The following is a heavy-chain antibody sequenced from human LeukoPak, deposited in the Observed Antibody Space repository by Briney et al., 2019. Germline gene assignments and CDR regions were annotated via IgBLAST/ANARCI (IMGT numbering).Heavy chain of an antibody. D-gene: IGHD3-22*01. J-gene: IGHJ4*02. CDR2: MNPNSGNT. Sequence: ASVKVSCKASGYTFTSYDINWVRQATGQGLEWMGWMNPNSGNTGYAQKFQGRVTITRNTSISTAYMELSSPRSEDTAVYYCARVPRGRSAGSGYYYGFDYWGQGTLVTVSS. CDR3: ARVPRGRSAGSGYYYGFDY. V-gene: IGHV1-8*03. CDR1: GYTFTSYD.